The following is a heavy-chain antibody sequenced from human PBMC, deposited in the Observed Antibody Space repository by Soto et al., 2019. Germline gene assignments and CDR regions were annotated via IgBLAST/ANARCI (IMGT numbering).Heavy chain of an antibody. Sequence: SETLSLTCTVSGGSISSYYWSWIRQPPGKGLEWIGYIYYSGSTNYNPSLKSRVTISVDTSKTQFSLKLSSVTAADTAVYYCARQGYCSGGSCYSGGFGRWFDPWGQGTLVTVSS. CDR2: IYYSGST. V-gene: IGHV4-59*08. CDR3: ARQGYCSGGSCYSGGFGRWFDP. J-gene: IGHJ5*02. D-gene: IGHD2-15*01. CDR1: GGSISSYY.